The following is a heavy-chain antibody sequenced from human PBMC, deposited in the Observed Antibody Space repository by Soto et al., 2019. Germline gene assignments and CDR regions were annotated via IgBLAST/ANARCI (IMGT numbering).Heavy chain of an antibody. Sequence: SETLSLTCTVSGGSLTNYYWSLIRPPPGKGLEWIGYIFYSGSTYYNPSLKSRVTISVDTSKNQFSLKLSSVTAADTAVYYCARAFDILTRYYFDYWGQGTLVTVSS. CDR1: GGSLTNYY. CDR2: IFYSGST. J-gene: IGHJ4*02. D-gene: IGHD3-9*01. V-gene: IGHV4-59*08. CDR3: ARAFDILTRYYFDY.